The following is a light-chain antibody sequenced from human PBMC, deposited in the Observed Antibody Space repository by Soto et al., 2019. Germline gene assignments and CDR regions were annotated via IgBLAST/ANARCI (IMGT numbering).Light chain of an antibody. Sequence: QSVLTQPHSASGTPGQRVTISCSGSSSNIGTSSVHWFQQLPGTAPELLISTTNQRPSGVPERFSGSKSGTSASLAISGLQSEDEADYYCAPRDHRLYGHVLATGTNVTVL. CDR1: SSNIGTSS. J-gene: IGLJ1*01. CDR3: APRDHRLYGHV. V-gene: IGLV1-44*01. CDR2: TTN.